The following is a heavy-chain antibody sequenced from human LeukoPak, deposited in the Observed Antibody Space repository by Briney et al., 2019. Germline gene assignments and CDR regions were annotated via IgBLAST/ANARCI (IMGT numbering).Heavy chain of an antibody. V-gene: IGHV1-24*01. CDR3: ATEAYYDSSGYSPPGRWFDP. D-gene: IGHD3-22*01. Sequence: ASVKVSCKVSGYTLTELSMHWVRQAPGKGLEWMGGFDPEDGETIYAQKFQGRVTMTEDTSTNTAYMELSSLRSEDTAVYYCATEAYYDSSGYSPPGRWFDPWGQGTLVTVSS. CDR1: GYTLTELS. CDR2: FDPEDGET. J-gene: IGHJ5*02.